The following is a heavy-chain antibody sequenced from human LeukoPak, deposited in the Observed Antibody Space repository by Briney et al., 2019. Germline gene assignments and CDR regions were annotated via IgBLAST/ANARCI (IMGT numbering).Heavy chain of an antibody. CDR3: ARAPMSYDSSGFGGAFDI. V-gene: IGHV3-30-3*01. J-gene: IGHJ3*02. CDR1: GFTFSNYA. Sequence: PGGSLRLSCAASGFTFSNYAMHWVRQAPGKGLEWVAVISYDGTNKYYADSVEGRFTISRDNSKNTMYLQMNSLRAEDTAMYYCARAPMSYDSSGFGGAFDIWGQGTMVTVSS. CDR2: ISYDGTNK. D-gene: IGHD3-22*01.